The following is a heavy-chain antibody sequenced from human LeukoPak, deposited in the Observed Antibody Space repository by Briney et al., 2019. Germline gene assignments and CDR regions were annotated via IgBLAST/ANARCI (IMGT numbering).Heavy chain of an antibody. J-gene: IGHJ4*02. Sequence: GASVKVSCKAPGGTFSSYAISWVRQAPGQGLEWMGRIIPILGIANYAQKFQGRVTITADKSTSTAYMELSSLRSEDTAVYYCARDAAVAGTTFDYWGQGTLVTVSS. D-gene: IGHD6-19*01. CDR1: GGTFSSYA. V-gene: IGHV1-69*04. CDR2: IIPILGIA. CDR3: ARDAAVAGTTFDY.